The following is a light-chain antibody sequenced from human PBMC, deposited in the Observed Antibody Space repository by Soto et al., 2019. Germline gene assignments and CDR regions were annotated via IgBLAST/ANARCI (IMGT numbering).Light chain of an antibody. CDR1: QFVSRR. V-gene: IGKV3-15*01. J-gene: IGKJ1*01. Sequence: EIVVTQSPATLSASPVERVTLSCRASQFVSRRLAWYQQRLGQVPRLLIYDTSTRAPGISARFSGSGSGTEFTLTIRSLQSVDFAVYYCQEYIHWPPGMFGPGTTVDIK. CDR3: QEYIHWPPGM. CDR2: DTS.